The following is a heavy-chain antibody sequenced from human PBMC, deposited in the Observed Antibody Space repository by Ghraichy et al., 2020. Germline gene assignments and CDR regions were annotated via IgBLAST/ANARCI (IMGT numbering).Heavy chain of an antibody. Sequence: GGSLRLSCAASGFTFSSYAMSWVRQAPGKGLEWVSAISGSGGSTYYADSVKGRFTISRDNSKNTLYLQMNSLRAEDTAVYYCATGVVITKYYYYGMDVWGQGTTVTVSS. V-gene: IGHV3-23*01. J-gene: IGHJ6*02. CDR2: ISGSGGST. CDR1: GFTFSSYA. CDR3: ATGVVITKYYYYGMDV. D-gene: IGHD3-22*01.